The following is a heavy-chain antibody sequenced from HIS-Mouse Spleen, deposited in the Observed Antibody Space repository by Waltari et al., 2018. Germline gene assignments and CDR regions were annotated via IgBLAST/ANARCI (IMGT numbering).Heavy chain of an antibody. D-gene: IGHD4-4*01. CDR1: GFTFCSYW. CDR2: IKSEGSST. CDR3: ARVDYSNADY. J-gene: IGHJ4*02. Sequence: EVQLVESGGGLVQPGGSLRLSCASSGFTFCSYWMHWRRQAPGRGRVWVGQIKSEGSSTSYADSVKGRFTISRDNAKNKLYLQMNSLRAEDTAVYYCARVDYSNADYWGQGTLVTVSS. V-gene: IGHV3-74*01.